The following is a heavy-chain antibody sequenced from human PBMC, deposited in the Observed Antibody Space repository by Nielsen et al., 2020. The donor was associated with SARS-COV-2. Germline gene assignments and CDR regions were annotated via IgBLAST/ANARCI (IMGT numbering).Heavy chain of an antibody. V-gene: IGHV1-46*01. Sequence: ASVKVSCKASGYTFTSYYMHWVRQAPGQGLEWMGIINPSGGSTSYAQKFQGRVTMTRDTSTSTVYMELSSLRSEDTAVYYCARAAYSSGWYDPEFEEYWGQGTLVTVSS. CDR3: ARAAYSSGWYDPEFEEY. CDR2: INPSGGST. CDR1: GYTFTSYY. D-gene: IGHD6-19*01. J-gene: IGHJ4*02.